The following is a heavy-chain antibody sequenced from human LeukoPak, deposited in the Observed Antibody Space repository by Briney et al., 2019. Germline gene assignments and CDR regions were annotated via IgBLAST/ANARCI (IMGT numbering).Heavy chain of an antibody. CDR1: GGSFSGYY. CDR3: ASGEDFDY. CDR2: INHSGST. V-gene: IGHV4-34*01. J-gene: IGHJ4*02. Sequence: PSETLSLTCAVYGGSFSGYYWSWIRQPPGKGLEWIGEINHSGSTNYNPSLKSRVTISVDTSKNQFSLKLSSVTAADTAVYYCASGEDFDYWGQGTLVTVPS.